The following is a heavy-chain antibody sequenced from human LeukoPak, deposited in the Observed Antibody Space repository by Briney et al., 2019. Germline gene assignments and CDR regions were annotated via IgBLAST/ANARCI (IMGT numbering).Heavy chain of an antibody. D-gene: IGHD6-19*01. Sequence: GGSLRLSCAASGFTFSSYSMNWVRQAPGKGLEWVSSISGSSTYIYYADSVKGRFTISRDNAKNSLYLQLNSLRAEDTAVYYCAKSHSGWYEEYFQHWGQGTLVTVSS. CDR3: AKSHSGWYEEYFQH. CDR2: ISGSSTYI. J-gene: IGHJ1*01. CDR1: GFTFSSYS. V-gene: IGHV3-21*04.